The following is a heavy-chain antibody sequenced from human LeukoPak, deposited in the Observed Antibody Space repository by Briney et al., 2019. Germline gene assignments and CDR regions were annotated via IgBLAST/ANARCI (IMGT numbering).Heavy chain of an antibody. D-gene: IGHD3-10*01. CDR3: AKSVGSGSYYNNDC. J-gene: IGHJ4*02. Sequence: PGGSLRLSCAASGFTFSSYAMTWVRQAPGQGLEWVSGITRGGGTYYADSVKGRFTISRDNSKNTLYVQMNSLRAEDTAVYYCAKSVGSGSYYNNDCWGQGTLVTVSS. CDR1: GFTFSSYA. CDR2: ITRGGGT. V-gene: IGHV3-23*01.